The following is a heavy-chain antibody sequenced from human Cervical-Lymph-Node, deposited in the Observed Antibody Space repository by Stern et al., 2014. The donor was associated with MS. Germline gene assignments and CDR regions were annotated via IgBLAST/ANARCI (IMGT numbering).Heavy chain of an antibody. Sequence: EVQLVASGGGLLKPGGSLRLSCAASGFTSSSYGMHWVRQAPGKGLEWVSSISSSVSNKYYADSVKGRLTISRDNAKNSLYLQMNSLRAEDTGIYYCARHCSSSSCYRYYGMDVWGQGTTVTVSS. CDR1: GFTSSSYG. D-gene: IGHD2-2*01. V-gene: IGHV3-21*01. CDR3: ARHCSSSSCYRYYGMDV. J-gene: IGHJ6*02. CDR2: ISSSVSNK.